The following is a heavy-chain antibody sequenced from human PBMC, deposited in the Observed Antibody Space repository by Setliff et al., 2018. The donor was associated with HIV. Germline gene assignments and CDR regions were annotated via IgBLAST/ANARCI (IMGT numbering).Heavy chain of an antibody. CDR1: GYSFNTYG. CDR2: ISAYNGKT. V-gene: IGHV1-18*01. D-gene: IGHD3-10*01. Sequence: ASVKVSCKTSGYSFNTYGIGWMRQAPGQGLEWMGWISAYNGKTNLAQRFQGRLTVTTDSSTSTAYMELRSLRSDDSAVYFCARDWNYFASGSNPFDIWGQGTMVT. CDR3: ARDWNYFASGSNPFDI. J-gene: IGHJ3*02.